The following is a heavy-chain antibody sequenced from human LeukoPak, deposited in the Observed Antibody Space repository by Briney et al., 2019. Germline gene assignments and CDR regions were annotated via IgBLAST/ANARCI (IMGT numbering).Heavy chain of an antibody. CDR3: ARDRGDGYNYEWFDP. CDR2: IYYSGRS. V-gene: IGHV4-39*07. J-gene: IGHJ5*02. D-gene: IGHD5-24*01. Sequence: SETLSLTCTVSGGSISSSPYSWAWIRQPPGKGLEWIGSIYYSGRSYYKVSLKSRVIISLDTPNNQFSLKLSSVTAADTAVYYCARDRGDGYNYEWFDPWGQGTLVTVSS. CDR1: GGSISSSPYS.